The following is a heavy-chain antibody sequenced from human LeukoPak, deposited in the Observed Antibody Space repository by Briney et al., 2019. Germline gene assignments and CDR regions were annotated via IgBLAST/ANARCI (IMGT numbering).Heavy chain of an antibody. D-gene: IGHD6-13*01. CDR2: IWYGGSNK. J-gene: IGHJ4*02. Sequence: PGGSLRLSCAASGFTFSRHGMHWVRQAPGKGLEWVAVIWYGGSNKYYADSVKGRFTISRDNSKNTLYLQMNSLRAEDTAVYYCAKDSIAAAGSFDYWGQGTLVTVSS. CDR1: GFTFSRHG. CDR3: AKDSIAAAGSFDY. V-gene: IGHV3-30*02.